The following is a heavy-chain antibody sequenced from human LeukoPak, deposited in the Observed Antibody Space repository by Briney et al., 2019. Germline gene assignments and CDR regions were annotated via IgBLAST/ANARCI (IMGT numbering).Heavy chain of an antibody. D-gene: IGHD3-22*01. CDR2: INPNSGGT. CDR1: GYTFTGYY. V-gene: IGHV1-2*02. J-gene: IGHJ4*02. CDR3: ARVLYPNAYYYDSSGYLNLFGY. Sequence: ASVKVSRKASGYTFTGYYMHWVRQAPGQGLEWMGWINPNSGGTNYAQKFQGRVTMTRDTSISTAYMELSRLRSDDTAVYYCARVLYPNAYYYDSSGYLNLFGYWGQGTLVTVSS.